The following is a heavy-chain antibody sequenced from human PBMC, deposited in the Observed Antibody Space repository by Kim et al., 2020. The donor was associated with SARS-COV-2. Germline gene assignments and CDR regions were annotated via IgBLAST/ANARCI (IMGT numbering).Heavy chain of an antibody. Sequence: PSLKSRSTISVDKSKNQFSLKLSSVTAADTAVYYCARTRITMIVVVTHFDDWGQGTLVTVSS. D-gene: IGHD3-22*01. J-gene: IGHJ4*02. CDR3: ARTRITMIVVVTHFDD. V-gene: IGHV4-31*02.